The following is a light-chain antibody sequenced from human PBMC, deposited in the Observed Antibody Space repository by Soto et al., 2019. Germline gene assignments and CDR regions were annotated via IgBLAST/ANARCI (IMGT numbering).Light chain of an antibody. CDR1: QSVSSSY. CDR2: GAS. CDR3: QQYDSSPVT. J-gene: IGKJ3*01. Sequence: EIVLTQSPGTRSLSPGERATLSCRASQSVSSSYLAWYQQKPGQAPRLLIYGASSRATGIPDRFSGSGSGTDFTLTISRLEPEDFAVYYCQQYDSSPVTFGTGTKVDIK. V-gene: IGKV3-20*01.